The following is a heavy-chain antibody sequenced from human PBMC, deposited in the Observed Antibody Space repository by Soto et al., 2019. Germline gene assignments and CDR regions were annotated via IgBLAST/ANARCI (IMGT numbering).Heavy chain of an antibody. CDR1: GGSFSGYY. CDR3: ARVSGIAAAGDFDY. D-gene: IGHD6-13*01. V-gene: IGHV4-34*01. Sequence: SETLSLTCAVYGGSFSGYYWSWIRQPPGKGLEWIGEINHSGSTNYNPSLKSRVTISVDTSKNQFSLKLSSVTAADTAVYYCARVSGIAAAGDFDYWGQGTLVTVSS. CDR2: INHSGST. J-gene: IGHJ4*02.